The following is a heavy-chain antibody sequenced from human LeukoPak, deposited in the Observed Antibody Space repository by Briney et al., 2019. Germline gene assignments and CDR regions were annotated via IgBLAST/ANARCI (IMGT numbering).Heavy chain of an antibody. Sequence: GESLQISCKASGYSFTTYWIGWVRQMPGKGLDWMGIIYPGDSDTRYSPSIQGQVTISADKSISTAYLQWSSLKASDTDMYYCTRARYCSGGTCYAEYWGQGTLVTVSS. D-gene: IGHD2-15*01. V-gene: IGHV5-51*01. CDR1: GYSFTTYW. J-gene: IGHJ4*02. CDR3: TRARYCSGGTCYAEY. CDR2: IYPGDSDT.